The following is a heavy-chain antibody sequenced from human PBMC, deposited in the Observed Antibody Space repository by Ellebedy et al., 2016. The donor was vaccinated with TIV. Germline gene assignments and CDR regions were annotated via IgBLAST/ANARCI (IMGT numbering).Heavy chain of an antibody. Sequence: GGSLRLSCAASGFTFSDHAMTWVRQTPGKGLELVSGFSAGGCSIHYVDSVKGRFTISRDNSKKTLYLQMNSLRAEDTAVYYCVKLDSSGFYYGRLDYWGQGTLVTVSS. CDR2: FSAGGCSI. D-gene: IGHD3-22*01. CDR3: VKLDSSGFYYGRLDY. J-gene: IGHJ4*02. V-gene: IGHV3-23*01. CDR1: GFTFSDHA.